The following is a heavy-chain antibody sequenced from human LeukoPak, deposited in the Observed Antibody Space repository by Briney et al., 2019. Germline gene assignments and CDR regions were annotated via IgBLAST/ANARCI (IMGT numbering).Heavy chain of an antibody. CDR1: GFTFSSYG. Sequence: GGTLRLSCAASGFTFSSYGMSWVRQAPGKGLEWASAISGSGGSTYYADSVKGRFTISRDNSKNTLYLQMNSLRAEDTAVYYCASATTVTVGNFDYWGQGTLVTVSS. D-gene: IGHD4-17*01. J-gene: IGHJ4*02. CDR2: ISGSGGST. CDR3: ASATTVTVGNFDY. V-gene: IGHV3-23*01.